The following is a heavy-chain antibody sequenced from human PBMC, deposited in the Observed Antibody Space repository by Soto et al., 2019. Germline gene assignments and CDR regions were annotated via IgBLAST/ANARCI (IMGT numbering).Heavy chain of an antibody. J-gene: IGHJ3*02. CDR2: IYRGGTT. CDR1: GFSVSGDY. CDR3: ARATEWKALDI. Sequence: DVQLVETGGGLIQPGGSLRLSCAASGFSVSGDYMNWVRQGPGKGLEWVSVIYRGGTTYYADSVRGRFTISRDDSETTRFLQMNRLRAEDTAVYYCARATEWKALDIWGQGTMVTVSS. V-gene: IGHV3-53*02. D-gene: IGHD3-3*01.